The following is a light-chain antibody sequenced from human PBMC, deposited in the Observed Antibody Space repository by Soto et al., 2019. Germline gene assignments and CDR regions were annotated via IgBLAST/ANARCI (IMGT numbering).Light chain of an antibody. J-gene: IGLJ1*01. V-gene: IGLV2-14*01. CDR3: SSRTTSNPYV. CDR1: SMVIGAYNS. CDR2: EVS. Sequence: QSALTQPASVSGSPGQSITISCTGTSMVIGAYNSVSWYQQHPGKAPKLMIYEVSNRPSGVSNRFSASKSGNTASLTISGLQAEDEADYYCSSRTTSNPYVFGTGTKLTVL.